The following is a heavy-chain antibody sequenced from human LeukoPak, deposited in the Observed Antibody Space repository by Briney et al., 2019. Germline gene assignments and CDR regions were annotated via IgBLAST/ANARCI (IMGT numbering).Heavy chain of an antibody. D-gene: IGHD3-3*01. CDR3: ARVGRVTIFGVVTEFDY. V-gene: IGHV1-18*01. CDR2: ISVDSGDT. CDR1: GYTFTTYV. J-gene: IGHJ4*02. Sequence: ASVKVSCKTSGYTFTTYVISWVRQAPGQGLEWMGWISVDSGDTNYAQKFQDRVIMTTDTSTSTAYMELRSLRSDDTAVYYCARVGRVTIFGVVTEFDYWGQGTLVTVSS.